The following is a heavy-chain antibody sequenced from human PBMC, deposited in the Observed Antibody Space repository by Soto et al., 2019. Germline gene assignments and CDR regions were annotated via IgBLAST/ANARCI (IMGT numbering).Heavy chain of an antibody. CDR3: AKDFQPSKAVAGTCFDY. Sequence: GGSLRLSCAASGFTFSSYAMSWVRQAPGKGLEWVSAISGSGGSTYYADSVKGRFTISRDNSKNTLYLQMNSLRAEDTAVYYCAKDFQPSKAVAGTCFDYWGQGTLVTVSS. CDR2: ISGSGGST. J-gene: IGHJ4*02. CDR1: GFTFSSYA. D-gene: IGHD6-19*01. V-gene: IGHV3-23*01.